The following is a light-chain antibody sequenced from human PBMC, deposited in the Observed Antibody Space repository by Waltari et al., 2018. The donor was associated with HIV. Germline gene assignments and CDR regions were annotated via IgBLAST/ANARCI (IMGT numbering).Light chain of an antibody. CDR1: NSHIGSNY. V-gene: IGLV1-47*01. CDR2: MNN. Sequence: QSVLTQPPSASGTPGQRVTISCSGSNSHIGSNYVYWYQQLPGTAPKLLMYMNNQRPSGVPDRFSGSKSGTSASLAISGLRSDDEADYYCAAWDASLSAWVFGGGTKLTVL. CDR3: AAWDASLSAWV. J-gene: IGLJ3*02.